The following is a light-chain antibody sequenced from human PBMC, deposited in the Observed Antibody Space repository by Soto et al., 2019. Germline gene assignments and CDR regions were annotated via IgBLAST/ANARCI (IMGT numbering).Light chain of an antibody. CDR1: QSISNR. CDR3: QQYNSYIT. CDR2: DAS. V-gene: IGKV1-5*01. Sequence: DIQMTQSPSTLSASVGDGVTITCRASQSISNRLAWYQQRPGKAPKYLIYDASTLDSGAPSRFSGSGSGTEFTLTISSLQPDDFATYYCQQYNSYITFGQGTRLEIK. J-gene: IGKJ5*01.